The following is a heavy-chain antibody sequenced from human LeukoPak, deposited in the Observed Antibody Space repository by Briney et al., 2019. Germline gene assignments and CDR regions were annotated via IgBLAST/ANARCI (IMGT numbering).Heavy chain of an antibody. CDR1: GYTFTSYG. V-gene: IGHV1-18*01. CDR3: ARDIPGGSGTFYNWFDP. D-gene: IGHD1-1*01. Sequence: ASVKVSCKASGYTFTSYGISWVRQAPGQGLEWMGWISAYNGNTNYAQKLQGRVTMTTDTSTSTAYMELTSLRSDDTAVYYCARDIPGGSGTFYNWFDPWGQGTLVTVSS. CDR2: ISAYNGNT. J-gene: IGHJ5*02.